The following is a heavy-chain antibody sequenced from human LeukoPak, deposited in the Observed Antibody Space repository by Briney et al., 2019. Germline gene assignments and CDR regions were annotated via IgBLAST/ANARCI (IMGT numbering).Heavy chain of an antibody. D-gene: IGHD3-3*01. CDR1: GGSISSYY. CDR2: IYYSGST. CDR3: ARAYYDSPRGYFDY. Sequence: PSETLSLTCTVSGGSISSYYWSWIRQPPGKGLEWIEYIYYSGSTNYNPSLKSRVTISVDTSKNQFSLKLSSVTAADTAVYYCARAYYDSPRGYFDYWGQGTLVTVSS. J-gene: IGHJ4*02. V-gene: IGHV4-59*01.